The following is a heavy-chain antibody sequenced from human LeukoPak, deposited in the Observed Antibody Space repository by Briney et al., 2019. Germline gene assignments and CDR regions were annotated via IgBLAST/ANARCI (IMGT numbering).Heavy chain of an antibody. CDR1: GYTFTGYY. J-gene: IGHJ4*02. Sequence: ASVKVSCKASGYTFTGYYMHWVRQAPGQGLEWMGWINPNSGGTNYAQKFQGRVTMTRDTSISTAYVELSRLRSDDTAVYYCARDRLMAGSYPGYWGQGTLVTVSS. CDR2: INPNSGGT. V-gene: IGHV1-2*02. CDR3: ARDRLMAGSYPGY. D-gene: IGHD3-10*01.